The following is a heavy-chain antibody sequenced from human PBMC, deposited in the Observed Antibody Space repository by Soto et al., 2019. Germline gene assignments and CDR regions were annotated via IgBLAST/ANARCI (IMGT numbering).Heavy chain of an antibody. Sequence: GRLLIACSASGFTVSSNYMSWVRQAPGKGLERVSGIYSGGSTYYADSVKGRFTISRDNSKNTLYLQMNSLRAEDTAVYYCARATPGIAAAFDYWGQGTLVTVSS. V-gene: IGHV3-53*01. CDR2: IYSGGST. J-gene: IGHJ4*02. CDR1: GFTVSSNY. D-gene: IGHD6-13*01. CDR3: ARATPGIAAAFDY.